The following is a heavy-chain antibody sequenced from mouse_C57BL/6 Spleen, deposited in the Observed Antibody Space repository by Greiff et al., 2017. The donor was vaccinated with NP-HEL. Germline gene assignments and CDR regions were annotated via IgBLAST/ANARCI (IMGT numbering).Heavy chain of an antibody. CDR3: ARWIYGPWYFDV. D-gene: IGHD1-1*01. CDR2: INYDGSST. V-gene: IGHV5-16*01. CDR1: GFTFSDYY. J-gene: IGHJ1*03. Sequence: DVQLVESEGGLVQPGSSMKLSCTASGFTFSDYYMAWVRQVPEKGLEWVANINYDGSSTYYLDSLKSRFIISRDNAKNILYLQMSSLKSEDTATYYCARWIYGPWYFDVWGTGTTVTVSS.